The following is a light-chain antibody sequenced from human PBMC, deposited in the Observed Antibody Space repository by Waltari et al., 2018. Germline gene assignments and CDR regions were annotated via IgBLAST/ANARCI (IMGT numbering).Light chain of an antibody. CDR2: NVN. J-gene: IGLJ1*01. CDR3: GSYRGSNIYV. V-gene: IGLV2-14*03. Sequence: QSALTQPASVSGSPGQSITISCTGTSSDIGAYNFVSWYQQHPGKVPRVIIYNVNERPSRISSRFSGSKSGNTASLTIYGLQPDDEADYYCGSYRGSNIYVFGTGTKVTVL. CDR1: SSDIGAYNF.